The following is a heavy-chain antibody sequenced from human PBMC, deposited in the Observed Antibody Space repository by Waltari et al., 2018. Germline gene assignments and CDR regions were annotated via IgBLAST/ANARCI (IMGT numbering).Heavy chain of an antibody. Sequence: QVQLVQAGAEGKKPGASVKVSCKVSVYPLSDLSIHWVRQAPGKGLEWMGGYAPEAGETVSAQIFQGRLSLTEDTSRDTAYMELRSLRSEDTAVYYCATDHHRDRGYDIWGQGTLVTVSS. CDR3: ATDHHRDRGYDI. D-gene: IGHD3-9*01. J-gene: IGHJ4*02. V-gene: IGHV1-24*01. CDR1: VYPLSDLS. CDR2: YAPEAGET.